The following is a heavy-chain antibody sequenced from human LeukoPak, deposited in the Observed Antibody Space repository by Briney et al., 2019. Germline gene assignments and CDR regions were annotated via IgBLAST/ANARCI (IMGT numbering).Heavy chain of an antibody. J-gene: IGHJ4*02. D-gene: IGHD6-19*01. CDR1: GYTFGSDD. V-gene: IGHV1-8*03. Sequence: ASVQVSCKASGYTFGSDDINWVRQATGQGLEWMGWINPNNGNLGYAQKFQGRVTITRNTPISTAYMELSSLRSEDTTVYYCAVESSGIAVAGTYYFDYWGQGTLVTVSS. CDR3: AVESSGIAVAGTYYFDY. CDR2: INPNNGNL.